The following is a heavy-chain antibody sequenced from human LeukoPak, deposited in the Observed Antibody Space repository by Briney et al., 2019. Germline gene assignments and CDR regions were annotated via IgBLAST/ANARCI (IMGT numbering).Heavy chain of an antibody. CDR2: ISGSGGST. J-gene: IGHJ4*02. Sequence: GGSLRLSCAVSGFTFSNYAMSWVRQAPGKGLEWVSAISGSGGSTYYADSVKGRFTISRDNSKNTLYLQMNSLRAEDTAVYYCAKEGSRWLHPFDYWGQGTLVTVSS. CDR3: AKEGSRWLHPFDY. CDR1: GFTFSNYA. D-gene: IGHD5-12*01. V-gene: IGHV3-23*01.